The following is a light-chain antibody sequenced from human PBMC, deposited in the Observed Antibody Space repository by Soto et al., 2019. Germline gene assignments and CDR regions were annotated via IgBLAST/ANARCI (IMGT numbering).Light chain of an antibody. V-gene: IGKV1-39*01. CDR3: QQSYSTPST. CDR2: AAS. CDR1: QSISSY. Sequence: DIQMTQSPSSLSASVGDRVTITCRASQSISSYLNWYQQKPGKAPKLLIYAASSLQSGVPSRISGSGFGTYFTLSFSSLQPEDFATYYCQQSYSTPSTFGQGTRLEIK. J-gene: IGKJ5*01.